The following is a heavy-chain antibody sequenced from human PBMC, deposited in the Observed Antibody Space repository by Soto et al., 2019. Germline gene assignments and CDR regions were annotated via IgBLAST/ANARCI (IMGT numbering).Heavy chain of an antibody. J-gene: IGHJ4*02. CDR3: MRELGSSGQTFDY. V-gene: IGHV3-7*01. CDR1: GFTFSSHW. D-gene: IGHD3-10*01. Sequence: EVQLVDSGGGLVQPGGSLRVSCVGSGFTFSSHWMSWVRRAPGMGLEWVANINQDATIKNYIDSVKGRFTISRDNAKNSLYLEMHSLRTLDTAGYCCMRELGSSGQTFDYWGQGTLVTVSS. CDR2: INQDATIK.